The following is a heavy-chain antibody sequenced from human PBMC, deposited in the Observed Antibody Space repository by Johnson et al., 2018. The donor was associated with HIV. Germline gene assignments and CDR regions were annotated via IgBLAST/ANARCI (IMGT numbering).Heavy chain of an antibody. J-gene: IGHJ3*02. Sequence: QVQLVESGGGLVQPGGSLRLSCAASGFTFRTSGMHWVRQAPGQGLEWVAVIWYDGSNKYYADSVKGRFTISRDNAKNSLYLQMNSLRAEDTALYFCAREPVAGPGRNAFDIWGQGTMVTVSS. CDR1: GFTFRTSG. D-gene: IGHD6-19*01. CDR3: AREPVAGPGRNAFDI. V-gene: IGHV3-33*08. CDR2: IWYDGSNK.